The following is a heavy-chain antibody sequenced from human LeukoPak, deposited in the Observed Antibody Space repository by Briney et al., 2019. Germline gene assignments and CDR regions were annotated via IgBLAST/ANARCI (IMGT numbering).Heavy chain of an antibody. J-gene: IGHJ4*02. Sequence: SETLSLTCTVSGGSISSYYWCWIRQPPGKGLEWIGYIYYSGSTNYNPSLKSRVTISVDTSKNQFSLKLSSVTAADTAVYYCAREGGLDYYDSSGYYFFDYWGQGTLVTVSS. CDR2: IYYSGST. CDR3: AREGGLDYYDSSGYYFFDY. CDR1: GGSISSYY. V-gene: IGHV4-59*01. D-gene: IGHD3-22*01.